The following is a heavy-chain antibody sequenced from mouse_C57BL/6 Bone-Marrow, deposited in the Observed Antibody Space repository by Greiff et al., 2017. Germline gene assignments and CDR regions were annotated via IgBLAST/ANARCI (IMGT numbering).Heavy chain of an antibody. J-gene: IGHJ2*01. Sequence: VQLQQSGTELVKPGASVKLSCKASGYTFTSYWMHWVKQRPGQGLEWIGNINPSNGGTNYNEKFKSKATLTVDKSSSTAYMQLSSLTSEDSAVYYCAHYYGSSYDYFDYWGQGTTLTVSS. D-gene: IGHD1-1*01. CDR3: AHYYGSSYDYFDY. CDR1: GYTFTSYW. CDR2: INPSNGGT. V-gene: IGHV1-53*01.